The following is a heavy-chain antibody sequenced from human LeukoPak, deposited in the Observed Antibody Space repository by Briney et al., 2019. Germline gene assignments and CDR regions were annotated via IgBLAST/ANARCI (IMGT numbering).Heavy chain of an antibody. CDR3: AKLSGVDTGY. Sequence: PGGSLTLSCAASGFTFSMYGMHWVRQAPGKGLEWVAVISYDGRNKYYANSVKGRFTISRDNSKNTLYLRMNSLRAEDTAVYYCAKLSGVDTGYWGQGTLVTVSS. D-gene: IGHD5-18*01. CDR1: GFTFSMYG. CDR2: ISYDGRNK. J-gene: IGHJ4*02. V-gene: IGHV3-30*18.